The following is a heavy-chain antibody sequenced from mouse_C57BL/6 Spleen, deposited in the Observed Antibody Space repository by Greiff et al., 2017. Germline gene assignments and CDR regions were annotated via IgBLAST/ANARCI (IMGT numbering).Heavy chain of an antibody. CDR2: INPNNGGT. J-gene: IGHJ1*03. D-gene: IGHD3-1*01. V-gene: IGHV1-26*01. Sequence: EVQLQQSGPELVKPGASVKISCKASGYTFTDYYMNWVKQSHGKSLEWIGDINPNNGGTSYNQKFKGKATLTVDKSSSTAYMELRSLTSEDSAVYYCARSGRHLYWYFDVWGTGTTVTVSS. CDR1: GYTFTDYY. CDR3: ARSGRHLYWYFDV.